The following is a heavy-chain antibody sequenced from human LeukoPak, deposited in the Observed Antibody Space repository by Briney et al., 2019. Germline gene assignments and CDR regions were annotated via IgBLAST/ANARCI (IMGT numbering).Heavy chain of an antibody. V-gene: IGHV4-61*01. Sequence: PSETLSLTCTVSGGSVSSGSYYWSWIRQPPGKGLEWIGYIYYSGSTNYNPSLKSRVTISVDTSKNQFSLKLSSVTAADTAVYYCARVQWLVLWPTMEGMDVWGQGTTVTVSS. CDR2: IYYSGST. D-gene: IGHD6-19*01. CDR3: ARVQWLVLWPTMEGMDV. CDR1: GGSVSSGSYY. J-gene: IGHJ6*02.